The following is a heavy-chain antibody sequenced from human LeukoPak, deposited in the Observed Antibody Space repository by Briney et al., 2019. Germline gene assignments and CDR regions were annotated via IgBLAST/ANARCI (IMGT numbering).Heavy chain of an antibody. D-gene: IGHD4-17*01. CDR2: VSGSVGST. J-gene: IGHJ4*02. CDR1: GFTFSSYA. Sequence: GGSLRLSCAASGFTFSSYAMSWVRQAPGTGLEWVSAVSGSVGSTYYTDSVKGRFTISRDNSKNTLYLQMDSLRAEDTAVYYCVGIYGDERNYCGQGTRVTVSS. CDR3: VGIYGDERNY. V-gene: IGHV3-23*01.